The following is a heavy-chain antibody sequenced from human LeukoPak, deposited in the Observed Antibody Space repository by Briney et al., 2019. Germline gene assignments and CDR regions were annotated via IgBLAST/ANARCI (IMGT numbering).Heavy chain of an antibody. V-gene: IGHV3-30-3*01. CDR2: ISYDGSNK. CDR1: GFTFSSYA. D-gene: IGHD3-10*01. CDR3: ARGLWYGVDY. Sequence: GGSLRLSCAASGFTFSSYAMHWVRQAPGKGLEWVAVISYDGSNKYYADSVKGRFTISRDNSKNTLYLQMNSLRAEDTAVYYCARGLWYGVDYWGQGTLVTVSS. J-gene: IGHJ4*02.